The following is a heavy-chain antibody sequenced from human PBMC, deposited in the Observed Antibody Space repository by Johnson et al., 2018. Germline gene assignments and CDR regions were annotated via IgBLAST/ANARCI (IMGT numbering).Heavy chain of an antibody. Sequence: VQLVQSGGGLVQPGGSLRLSCAASGFTFNTYWMTWVRQTQEKGLEWVAHMNHGGREVYYVDSVKGRFTISRDNAKNSLYLQMNSLRVEDTAVYYCAKRRAGDGTPFDDWGQGTLVTVSS. CDR1: GFTFNTYW. CDR2: MNHGGREV. V-gene: IGHV3-7*01. D-gene: IGHD6-13*01. CDR3: AKRRAGDGTPFDD. J-gene: IGHJ4*02.